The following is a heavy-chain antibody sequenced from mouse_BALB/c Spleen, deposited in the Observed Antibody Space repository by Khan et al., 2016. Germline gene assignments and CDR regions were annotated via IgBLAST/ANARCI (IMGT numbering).Heavy chain of an antibody. J-gene: IGHJ4*01. CDR1: GYTFTDYV. CDR3: AREGVRHAMDY. D-gene: IGHD2-14*01. V-gene: IGHV1-77*01. Sequence: QVQLKQSGPELVKPGASVKMSCKASGYTFTDYVIIWVKQRIGQGLEWIGEIYPGSGNTYYNEKFKGKATLTADKSSNTAYMQCSSLTSEDSAVYFAAREGVRHAMDYWGQGTSVTVSS. CDR2: IYPGSGNT.